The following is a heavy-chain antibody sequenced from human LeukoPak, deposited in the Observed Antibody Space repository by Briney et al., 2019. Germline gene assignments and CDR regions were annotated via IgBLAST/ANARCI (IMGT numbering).Heavy chain of an antibody. V-gene: IGHV4-34*01. J-gene: IGHJ4*02. D-gene: IGHD5-24*01. CDR1: GGSFSGYY. Sequence: SETLSLTCAVYGGSFSGYYWSWIRQPPGKGLEWIGEINHSGSTNYNPSLKSRVTISVDTSKNQFSLKLSSVTAADTAVYYCARHKRWLQLTGHFAYWGQGTLVTVSS. CDR3: ARHKRWLQLTGHFAY. CDR2: INHSGST.